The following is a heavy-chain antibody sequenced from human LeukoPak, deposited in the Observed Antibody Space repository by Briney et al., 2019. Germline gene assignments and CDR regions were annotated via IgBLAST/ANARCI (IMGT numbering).Heavy chain of an antibody. D-gene: IGHD4-17*01. CDR2: IYTRGST. Sequence: SETLSLTCTVSGGSIGTYYWSWIRQPAGKGLEWIGRIYTRGSTNYNPSLKSRVTMSVDTSKNQFSLKLISVTAADTAVYYCVRGDDYGDFKNWGRGTLVTVSS. CDR1: GGSIGTYY. J-gene: IGHJ1*01. V-gene: IGHV4-4*07. CDR3: VRGDDYGDFKN.